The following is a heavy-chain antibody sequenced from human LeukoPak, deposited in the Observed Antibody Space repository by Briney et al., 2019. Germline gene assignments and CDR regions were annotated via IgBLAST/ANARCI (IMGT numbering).Heavy chain of an antibody. CDR1: GGSFSGYY. V-gene: IGHV4-34*01. Sequence: SETLSLTCAVYGGSFSGYYWSWIRQPPGKGLEWIGEINHSGSTNYNPSLKSRVTISVDTSKNQFSLKLSSVTAADTAAYYCARQGPYYYGSGSYYYYYMDVWGKGTTVTISS. CDR3: ARQGPYYYGSGSYYYYYMDV. J-gene: IGHJ6*03. CDR2: INHSGST. D-gene: IGHD3-10*01.